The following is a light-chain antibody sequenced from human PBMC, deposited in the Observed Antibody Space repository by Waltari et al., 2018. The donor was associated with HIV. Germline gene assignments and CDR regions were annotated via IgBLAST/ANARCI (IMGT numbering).Light chain of an antibody. CDR3: QQHSNWPLST. V-gene: IGKV3-11*01. J-gene: IGKJ3*01. CDR2: DTS. Sequence: VFTQSPVPLSVSPGERVPLSCRASQSVNSYLSWYQQKPGQPPRLLIYDTSKRATGIPARFSGSGSGTDFTLASSSLEPEDFAVYYGQQHSNWPLSTFGPGTEVDVK. CDR1: QSVNSY.